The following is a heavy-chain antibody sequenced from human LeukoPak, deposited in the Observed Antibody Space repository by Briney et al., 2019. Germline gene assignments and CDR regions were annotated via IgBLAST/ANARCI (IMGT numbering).Heavy chain of an antibody. J-gene: IGHJ5*02. CDR1: GFTFSSYS. CDR3: ASHSYGYNH. Sequence: PGGSLRLSCAASGFTFSSYSVNWVRQTPGKGLEWVANIKQDGSEKNYVDSVKGRFTIFRDNARNSLYLQMNSLRAEDTAVYYCASHSYGYNHWGQGTLVIVSS. D-gene: IGHD3-16*01. CDR2: IKQDGSEK. V-gene: IGHV3-7*01.